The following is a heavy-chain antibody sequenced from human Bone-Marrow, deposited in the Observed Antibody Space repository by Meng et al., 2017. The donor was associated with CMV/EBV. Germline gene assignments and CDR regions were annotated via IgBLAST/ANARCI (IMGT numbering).Heavy chain of an antibody. J-gene: IGHJ4*02. Sequence: GESLKISCKASGYTFTGYYMHWVRQAPGQGLEWMGWINPNSGGTNYAQKFQGRVTMTRDTSISTAYMELSRLRSDDTAVYYCARTTYGDYTEYWGQGTLVTVSS. D-gene: IGHD4-17*01. CDR2: INPNSGGT. CDR1: GYTFTGYY. CDR3: ARTTYGDYTEY. V-gene: IGHV1-2*02.